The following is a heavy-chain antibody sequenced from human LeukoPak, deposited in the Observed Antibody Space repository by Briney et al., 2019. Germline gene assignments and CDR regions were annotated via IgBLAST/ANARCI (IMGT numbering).Heavy chain of an antibody. D-gene: IGHD3-16*01. CDR2: IYYSGST. J-gene: IGHJ6*02. CDR3: ARDGGEGGMDV. CDR1: GCSISSYY. V-gene: IGHV4-59*01. Sequence: SETLSLTCTDSGCSISSYYWSWIRQPPGQGLEWIGYIYYSGSTNYNPSLKSRVTISVDTSKNQFPLNLSSVTAAGTAVYYCARDGGEGGMDVWGQGTTVTVSS.